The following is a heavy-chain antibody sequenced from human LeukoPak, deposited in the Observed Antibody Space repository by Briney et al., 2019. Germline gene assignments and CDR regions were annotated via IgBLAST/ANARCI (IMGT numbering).Heavy chain of an antibody. V-gene: IGHV4-31*03. J-gene: IGHJ6*02. CDR1: GGSISSSGYY. Sequence: PSQTLSLTCTVSGGSISSSGYYWSWIRQQPGKGLEWIGYIYYSGSTYYNPSLKSRVTISADTSKNQFSLKLSSVTAADTAVYYCARDAEYYYGSGSYSSGIDVWGQGTTVTVSS. D-gene: IGHD3-10*01. CDR3: ARDAEYYYGSGSYSSGIDV. CDR2: IYYSGST.